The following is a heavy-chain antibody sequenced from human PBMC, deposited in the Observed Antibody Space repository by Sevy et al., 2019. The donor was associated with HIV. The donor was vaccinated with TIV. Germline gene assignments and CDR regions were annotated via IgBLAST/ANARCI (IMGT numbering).Heavy chain of an antibody. CDR3: ARVPEQYYDFWSYGMDV. CDR2: INAGNGNT. D-gene: IGHD3-3*01. Sequence: ASVKVSCKASGYTFTSYAMHWVRQAPGQRLEWMGWINAGNGNTKYSQKFQGRVTITRDTSASTAYMELSSLRSEDTAVYYCARVPEQYYDFWSYGMDVWGQGTTVTVSS. CDR1: GYTFTSYA. J-gene: IGHJ6*02. V-gene: IGHV1-3*01.